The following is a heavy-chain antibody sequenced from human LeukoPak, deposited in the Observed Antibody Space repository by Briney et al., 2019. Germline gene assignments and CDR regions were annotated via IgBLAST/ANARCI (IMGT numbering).Heavy chain of an antibody. CDR3: ARDGVRGVPWY. Sequence: PSETLSLTCTVSGGSISSSSYYWGWIRQPPGKGLEWIGSIYYSGSTYYNPSLKSRVTISVDTSKNQFSLKLSSVTAADTAVYYCARDGVRGVPWYWGQGTLVTVSS. D-gene: IGHD3-10*01. CDR1: GGSISSSSYY. J-gene: IGHJ4*02. V-gene: IGHV4-39*07. CDR2: IYYSGST.